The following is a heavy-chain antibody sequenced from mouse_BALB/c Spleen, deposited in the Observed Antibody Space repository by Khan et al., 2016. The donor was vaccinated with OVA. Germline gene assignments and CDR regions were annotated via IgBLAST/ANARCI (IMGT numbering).Heavy chain of an antibody. CDR1: GYTFTSYW. V-gene: IGHV1-52*01. Sequence: QVQLKQSGAELVRPGASVKLSCKASGYTFTSYWMNWVRQRPRQGLEWIGKINPSDSESNYNQMFKDKATLTVDKSSGTAYMQLSSLTSEDSAVYYCARREKYGYDPAWFAYWGQGTLVTVSA. CDR2: INPSDSES. CDR3: ARREKYGYDPAWFAY. J-gene: IGHJ3*01. D-gene: IGHD2-2*01.